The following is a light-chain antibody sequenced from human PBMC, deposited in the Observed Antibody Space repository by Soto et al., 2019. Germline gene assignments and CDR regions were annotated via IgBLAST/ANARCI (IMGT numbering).Light chain of an antibody. J-gene: IGKJ1*01. CDR2: GAS. CDR1: QSVSYRY. V-gene: IGKV3-15*01. CDR3: QQYNNCPWT. Sequence: EIVLSQSPAVLALSPGERATLSCWASQSVSYRYLAWYQQKPGLAPRLLIYGASTRATGIPARFSGSGSGTEFTLTISSLQSVDFAVYSCQQYNNCPWTLGQGTKVDIK.